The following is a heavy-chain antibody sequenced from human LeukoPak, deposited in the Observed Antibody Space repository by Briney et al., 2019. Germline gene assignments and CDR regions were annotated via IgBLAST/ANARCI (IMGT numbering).Heavy chain of an antibody. Sequence: GGSLRLSCAASGFTVSSNYMSWVRQAPGKGLEWVSVIYSGGSTYYADSVKGRFTISRDNSKNTLYLQMNTLRAEDTAVYYCARAGTTGDFDYWGQGTLVTVSS. CDR3: ARAGTTGDFDY. D-gene: IGHD4-11*01. V-gene: IGHV3-53*01. J-gene: IGHJ4*02. CDR1: GFTVSSNY. CDR2: IYSGGST.